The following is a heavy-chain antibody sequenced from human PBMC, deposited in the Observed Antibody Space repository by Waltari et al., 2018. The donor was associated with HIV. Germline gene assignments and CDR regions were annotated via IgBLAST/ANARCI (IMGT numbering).Heavy chain of an antibody. CDR3: AKDRGGYSYIFDF. V-gene: IGHV3-30*18. J-gene: IGHJ4*02. Sequence: QVQLVESGGGVVQPGRSLGLSCAASGFTFSTYGIHTVRQAPGKGLEWVAVISYDGSNKYYADSVKGRFTISRDNSKNTLYLQMNSLRAEDTAVYYCAKDRGGYSYIFDFWGQGTLVTVSS. D-gene: IGHD5-18*01. CDR1: GFTFSTYG. CDR2: ISYDGSNK.